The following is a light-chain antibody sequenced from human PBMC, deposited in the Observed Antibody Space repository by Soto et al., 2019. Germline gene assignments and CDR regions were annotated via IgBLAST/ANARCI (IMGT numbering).Light chain of an antibody. Sequence: QSLLTQPACVSVSAGQSITISCTGTNSDVGTHNLVSWYQQHPGKAPKLIIYEGTKRPSGVSNRSSGSKSGNTASLTISGLQAEDEADYYCCSYALLFGTGTKV. CDR1: NSDVGTHNL. CDR2: EGT. CDR3: CSYALL. V-gene: IGLV2-23*01. J-gene: IGLJ1*01.